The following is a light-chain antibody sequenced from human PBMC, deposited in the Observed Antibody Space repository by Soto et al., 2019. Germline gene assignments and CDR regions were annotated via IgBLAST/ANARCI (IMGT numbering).Light chain of an antibody. Sequence: DIVMTPSPDSLAVSLGEKSSINFKSSQSFLDSSHNKNYLAWYQQKQGHPPKLLIYWASTRESGVPDQFSGSGSGRDLTLTIRRLQAQDVGVYYCQQYSIVPPNFGGGTK. CDR2: WAS. CDR1: QSFLDSSHNKNY. V-gene: IGKV4-1*01. CDR3: QQYSIVPPN. J-gene: IGKJ4*01.